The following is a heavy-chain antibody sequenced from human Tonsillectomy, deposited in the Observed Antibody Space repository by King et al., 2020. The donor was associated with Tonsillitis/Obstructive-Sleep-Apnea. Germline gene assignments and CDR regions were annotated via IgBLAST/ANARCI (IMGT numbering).Heavy chain of an antibody. CDR1: GGSISSSNHY. V-gene: IGHV4-39*01. CDR3: SRRRSSGYGDFDY. Sequence: QLQESGPGLAKPSESLSLTCFVSGGSISSSNHYWGWIRQPPGKGLEWIGSIYYTGGADYTPSLKSRVTISVDTAKDQFSLRLSSVTAADTAVYFCSRRRSSGYGDFDYWGQGALFTVSP. J-gene: IGHJ4*02. D-gene: IGHD5-12*01. CDR2: IYYTGGA.